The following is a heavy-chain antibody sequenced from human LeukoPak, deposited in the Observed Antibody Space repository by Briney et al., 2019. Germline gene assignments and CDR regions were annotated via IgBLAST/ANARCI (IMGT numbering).Heavy chain of an antibody. D-gene: IGHD3-22*01. CDR2: IYISGTT. CDR3: ARGRRYYYDSSGYYPAD. V-gene: IGHV4-61*02. CDR1: GGSISSGNYY. J-gene: IGHJ4*02. Sequence: SETLSLTCTVSGGSISSGNYYYSWIRQPAGKGLEWLGRIYISGTTNYNPSLKSRVTISVDTSKNQFSLKLSSVTAADTAVYYCARGRRYYYDSSGYYPADWGQGTLVTVSS.